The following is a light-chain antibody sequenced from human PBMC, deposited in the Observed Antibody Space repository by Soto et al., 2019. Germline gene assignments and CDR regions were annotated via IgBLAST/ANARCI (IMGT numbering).Light chain of an antibody. Sequence: DIVMTQSPLSLPVTPGEPASMSCRSSQSLLHRSGYNYLHWYLQKPGQSPQLLIHLGSNRASGVPDRFSGSASGTDFTLKISRVEAEDVGVYYCMQVLQNPLTFGQGTRLEI. CDR2: LGS. CDR3: MQVLQNPLT. J-gene: IGKJ5*01. V-gene: IGKV2-28*01. CDR1: QSLLHRSGYNY.